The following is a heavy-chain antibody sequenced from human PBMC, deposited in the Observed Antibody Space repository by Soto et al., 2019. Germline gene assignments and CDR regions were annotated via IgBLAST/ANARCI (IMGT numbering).Heavy chain of an antibody. D-gene: IGHD1-26*01. Sequence: QVQLVQSGAEVKKPGASVKVSCKASGYTFISYGISWLRQAPGQGLEWMGWISGYTGNTKYAQKLQGRVTMTTDTSTSTAYMEVRSLRADDTAVYYCARDLGDQIVDYWGQGTLVTVYS. CDR1: GYTFISYG. J-gene: IGHJ4*02. CDR2: ISGYTGNT. CDR3: ARDLGDQIVDY. V-gene: IGHV1-18*01.